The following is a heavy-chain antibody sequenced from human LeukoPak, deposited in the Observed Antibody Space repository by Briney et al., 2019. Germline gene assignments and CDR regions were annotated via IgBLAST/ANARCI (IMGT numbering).Heavy chain of an antibody. CDR3: AKGSATVTRSSEDY. CDR2: INSASSTI. CDR1: EFTFSSHS. J-gene: IGHJ4*02. V-gene: IGHV3-48*04. Sequence: GGSLRLSCAASEFTFSSHSMNWVRQAPGKGLEWVSYINSASSTIYYADSVRGRFTISRDNAKNSLYLQMNSLRAEDTAVYYCAKGSATVTRSSEDYWGQGTLVTVSS. D-gene: IGHD4-17*01.